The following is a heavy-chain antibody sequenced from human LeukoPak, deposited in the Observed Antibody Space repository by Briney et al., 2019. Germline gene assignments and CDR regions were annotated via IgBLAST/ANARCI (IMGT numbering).Heavy chain of an antibody. Sequence: GGSLRLSCAASGFTFSSYWMHWVRQAPGKGLVWVSRINSDGSSTSYADSVKGRFTISRDNAKNTLYLQMNSLRAEDTAVYYCARAPGYCSGGSCYSVNYMDVWGKGITVAVSS. D-gene: IGHD2-15*01. J-gene: IGHJ6*03. V-gene: IGHV3-74*01. CDR3: ARAPGYCSGGSCYSVNYMDV. CDR1: GFTFSSYW. CDR2: INSDGSST.